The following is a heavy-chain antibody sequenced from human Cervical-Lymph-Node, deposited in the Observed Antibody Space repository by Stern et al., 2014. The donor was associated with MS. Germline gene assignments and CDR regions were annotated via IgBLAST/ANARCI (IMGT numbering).Heavy chain of an antibody. CDR3: TRVRQSGSYYYHFGMDV. CDR1: GFTFGDYD. CDR2: IRAKTYAGTT. V-gene: IGHV3-49*04. Sequence: VQLVESGGGLVKPGRSLRLSCTTSGFTFGDYDLSWVRQAPGKGLEWVGFIRAKTYAGTTEYAASVKGRFTISRDNSGGIAYLQMYSLKTEDTAVYFCTRVRQSGSYYYHFGMDVWGQGTTVTVSS. J-gene: IGHJ6*02. D-gene: IGHD1-26*01.